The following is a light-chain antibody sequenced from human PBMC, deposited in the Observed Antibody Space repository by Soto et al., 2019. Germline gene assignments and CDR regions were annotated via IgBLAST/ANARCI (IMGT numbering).Light chain of an antibody. CDR1: SSDVGAYNY. Sequence: QSALTQPASVSGSPGQSITISCTGTSSDVGAYNYISWYQQHPGKAPKLMIYEVSNRPSGVSTRFSGSKSGNTASLTISGLQAEDEGDYYGITYINAITLGIFGGGTNLP. V-gene: IGLV2-14*01. CDR2: EVS. J-gene: IGLJ2*01. CDR3: ITYINAITLGI.